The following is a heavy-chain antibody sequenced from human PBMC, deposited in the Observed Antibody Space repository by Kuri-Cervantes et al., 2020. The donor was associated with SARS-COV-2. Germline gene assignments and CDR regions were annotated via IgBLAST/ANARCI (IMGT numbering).Heavy chain of an antibody. CDR2: IGTAGDT. Sequence: GESLKISCAASGFTFSSYDMHWVRQATGKGLEWVSAIGTAGDTYYPGSAKGRFTISRENAKNSLYLQMNSLRAGDTAVYYCARDGQYYYDSSGYYSDWYFDLWGRGTLVTVSS. V-gene: IGHV3-13*04. CDR1: GFTFSSYD. D-gene: IGHD3-22*01. J-gene: IGHJ2*01. CDR3: ARDGQYYYDSSGYYSDWYFDL.